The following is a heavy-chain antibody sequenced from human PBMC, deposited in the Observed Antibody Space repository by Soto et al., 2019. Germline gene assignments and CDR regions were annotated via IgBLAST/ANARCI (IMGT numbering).Heavy chain of an antibody. J-gene: IGHJ4*02. CDR2: IYDSGFT. CDR1: NYCIRNYY. V-gene: IGHV4-59*01. Sequence: ESLGLNWTIFNYCIRNYYWSWIRQPHGNGLEWIGYIYDSGFTNYNPSLKSRVTISSDTSKNQFSLKLTSVTAADTAVYYCARERAYYDSNGLYFDYWGQGTPVTVSS. D-gene: IGHD3-22*01. CDR3: ARERAYYDSNGLYFDY.